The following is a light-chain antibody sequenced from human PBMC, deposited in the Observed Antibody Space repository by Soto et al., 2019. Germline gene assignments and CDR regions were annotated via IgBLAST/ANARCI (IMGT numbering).Light chain of an antibody. Sequence: QSVLTQPPSVSGTPGQGVTISCSGGSSNIATNYVYWYQLLPGTAPNLVIFSNTIRPPRVPDRFSGSKSGASASLVISGLGSEDEAEYFCASWDDTLFGWVFGGGTKLTVL. J-gene: IGLJ3*02. V-gene: IGLV1-47*02. CDR2: SNT. CDR3: ASWDDTLFGWV. CDR1: SSNIATNY.